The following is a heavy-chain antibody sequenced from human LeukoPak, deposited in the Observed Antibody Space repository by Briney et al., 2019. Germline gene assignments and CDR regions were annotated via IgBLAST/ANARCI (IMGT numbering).Heavy chain of an antibody. J-gene: IGHJ5*02. CDR3: ASDGYCSSTSCYRGFVP. D-gene: IGHD2-2*01. CDR2: INHSGST. CDR1: GGSFSGYY. V-gene: IGHV4-34*01. Sequence: SSETLSLTCAVYGGSFSGYYWSWIRQPPGKGLEWIGEINHSGSTNYNPSLKSRVTISVDTSKNQFSLKLSSATAADTAVYYCASDGYCSSTSCYRGFVPWGQGTLVTVSS.